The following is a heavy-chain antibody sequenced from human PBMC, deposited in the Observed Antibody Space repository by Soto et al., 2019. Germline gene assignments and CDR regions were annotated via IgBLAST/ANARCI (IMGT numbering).Heavy chain of an antibody. V-gene: IGHV4-39*01. D-gene: IGHD6-19*01. Sequence: SETLSLTCTVSGGSISSSSYYWGWIRQPPGKGLGWIGSIYYSGSTYYNPSLKSRVTISVDTSKNQFSLKLSSVTAADTAVYYCARRPDSSGLFDYWGQGTLVTVSS. CDR1: GGSISSSSYY. CDR3: ARRPDSSGLFDY. CDR2: IYYSGST. J-gene: IGHJ4*02.